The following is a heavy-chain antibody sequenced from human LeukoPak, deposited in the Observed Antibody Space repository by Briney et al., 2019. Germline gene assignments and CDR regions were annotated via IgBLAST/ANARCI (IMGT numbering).Heavy chain of an antibody. J-gene: IGHJ4*02. CDR3: AKVGPGDIVVVPAAPDY. Sequence: LGGSLRLSCAASGFTFSSYGMHWVRQAPGKGLEWVSAISGSGGSTYYADSVKGRFTISRDNSKNTLYLQMNSLRAEDTAVYYCAKVGPGDIVVVPAAPDYWGQGTLVTVSS. D-gene: IGHD2-2*01. CDR1: GFTFSSYG. V-gene: IGHV3-23*01. CDR2: ISGSGGST.